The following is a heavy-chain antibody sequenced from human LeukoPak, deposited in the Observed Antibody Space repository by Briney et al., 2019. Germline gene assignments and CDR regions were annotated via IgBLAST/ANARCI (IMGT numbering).Heavy chain of an antibody. CDR3: ARVVRGVVTSNWFDP. CDR2: VASSGTS. Sequence: PSETLSLTCTVSGGSLNTYYWTWIRQTPGKELEWIGFVASSGTSNYNPSLKSRVSISIDTSKNQFSLALTSMTPADTAVYYCARVVRGVVTSNWFDPWGQGTLVSVSS. J-gene: IGHJ5*02. V-gene: IGHV4-59*01. CDR1: GGSLNTYY. D-gene: IGHD2-21*02.